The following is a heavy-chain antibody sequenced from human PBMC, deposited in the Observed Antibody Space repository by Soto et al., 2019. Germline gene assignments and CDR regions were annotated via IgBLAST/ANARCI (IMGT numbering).Heavy chain of an antibody. CDR2: IYYSGST. V-gene: IGHV4-31*03. CDR1: GVSISSGGYY. J-gene: IGHJ6*02. Sequence: SETLSLTCTVSGVSISSGGYYWGWIRQHPGKGLEWIGYIYYSGSTYYNPSLKSRVTISVDTSKNQFSLKLSSVTAADTAVYYCARAVPAAPLYYYYGMDVWGQGTTVTVSS. D-gene: IGHD2-2*01. CDR3: ARAVPAAPLYYYYGMDV.